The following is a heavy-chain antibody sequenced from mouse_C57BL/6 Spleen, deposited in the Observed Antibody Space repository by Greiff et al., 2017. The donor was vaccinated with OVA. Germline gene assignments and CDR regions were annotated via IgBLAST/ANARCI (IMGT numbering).Heavy chain of an antibody. J-gene: IGHJ4*01. CDR1: GYAFSSYW. Sequence: VQLKESGAELVKPGASVKISCKASGYAFSSYWMNWVKQRPGKGLEWIGQIYPGDGDTNYNGKFKGKATLTADKSSSTAYMQLSSLTSEDSAVYFCAREYYGSSYAMDYWGQGTSVTVSS. D-gene: IGHD1-1*01. CDR3: AREYYGSSYAMDY. V-gene: IGHV1-80*01. CDR2: IYPGDGDT.